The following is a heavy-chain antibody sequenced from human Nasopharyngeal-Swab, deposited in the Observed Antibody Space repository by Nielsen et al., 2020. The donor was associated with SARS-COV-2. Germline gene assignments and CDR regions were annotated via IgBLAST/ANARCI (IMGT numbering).Heavy chain of an antibody. CDR3: AREPYSSSWYGDY. CDR1: GYTFISYS. V-gene: IGHV1-3*01. D-gene: IGHD6-13*01. CDR2: INAGNANT. J-gene: IGHJ4*02. Sequence: ASVKVSCKASGYTFISYSMHWVRQAPGQRLEWMGWINAGNANTKYSQKFQGRVTITRDTSASTAYMELSSLRSEDTAVYYCAREPYSSSWYGDYWGQGTPVTVSS.